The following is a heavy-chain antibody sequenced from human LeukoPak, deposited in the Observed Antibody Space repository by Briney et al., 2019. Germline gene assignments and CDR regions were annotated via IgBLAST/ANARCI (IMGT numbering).Heavy chain of an antibody. CDR1: NDSISSYC. CDR2: MCPSGRT. V-gene: IGHV4-4*08. D-gene: IGHD4-23*01. CDR3: ATSYDGKTAPYDL. Sequence: NSSETLSLTCTVSNDSISSYCCSWVRQPPGKGLEWIGFMCPSGRTDYNPSLKSRVTMSIDTSKNQLSMELRFPTAADTAVYYCATSYDGKTAPYDLWGHGTLVTVSS. J-gene: IGHJ5*02.